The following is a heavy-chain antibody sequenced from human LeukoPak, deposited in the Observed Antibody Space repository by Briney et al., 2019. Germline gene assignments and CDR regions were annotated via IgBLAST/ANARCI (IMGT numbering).Heavy chain of an antibody. CDR2: IYYSGST. V-gene: IGHV4-59*08. J-gene: IGHJ6*02. CDR3: ARHETYYYGMDV. Sequence: SETLSLTCTVSGGSISSYYWSWIRQPPGKGLEWIGYIYYSGSTSYNPSLKSRVTISVDTSKNQFSLRLSSVTAADTAVYYCARHETYYYGMDVWGQGTTVTVSS. CDR1: GGSISSYY.